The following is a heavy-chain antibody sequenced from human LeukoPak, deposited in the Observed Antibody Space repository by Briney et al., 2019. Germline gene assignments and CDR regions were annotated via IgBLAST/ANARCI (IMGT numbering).Heavy chain of an antibody. CDR3: ARESGLSYYGSGSYLVY. Sequence: ASVKVSCKVSGYTLTELSMHWVRQAPGKGLEWMGGFDPEDGETIYAQKFQGRVTMTEDTSTDTAYMELRSLRSDDTAVYYCARESGLSYYGSGSYLVYWGQGTLVTVSS. D-gene: IGHD3-10*01. CDR2: FDPEDGET. CDR1: GYTLTELS. J-gene: IGHJ4*02. V-gene: IGHV1-24*01.